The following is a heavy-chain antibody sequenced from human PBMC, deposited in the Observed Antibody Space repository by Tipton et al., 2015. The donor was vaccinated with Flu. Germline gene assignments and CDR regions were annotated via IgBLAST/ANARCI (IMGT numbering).Heavy chain of an antibody. CDR3: AKGDSLFEY. D-gene: IGHD2-21*02. J-gene: IGHJ4*02. CDR1: GGSISSHY. CDR2: IYYIGNT. Sequence: TLSLTCTVSGGSISSHYWSWIRQPPGKGLEWIGYIYYIGNTKYNPSLESRVTISVDTSKNQFSLRLRPVTAGDTALYYCAKGDSLFEYWGQGTRVTVSS. V-gene: IGHV4-59*11.